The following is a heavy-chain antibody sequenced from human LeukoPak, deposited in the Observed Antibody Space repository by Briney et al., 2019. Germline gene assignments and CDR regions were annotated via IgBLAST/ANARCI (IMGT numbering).Heavy chain of an antibody. J-gene: IGHJ6*03. CDR3: ARVLGAAAGYYYVDV. V-gene: IGHV4-59*01. CDR2: IYYNGST. Sequence: SETLSLTCTVSGGSISSYYWSWIRQPPGKGLEWIGYIYYNGSTNYNPSLKSRVTISVDTSKNQFSLKLSTVTVADTAVYYCARVLGAAAGYYYVDVWGKGTTVSVSS. CDR1: GGSISSYY. D-gene: IGHD6-13*01.